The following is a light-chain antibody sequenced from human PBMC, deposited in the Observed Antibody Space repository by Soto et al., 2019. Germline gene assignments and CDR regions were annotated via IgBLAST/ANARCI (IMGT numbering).Light chain of an antibody. CDR3: QHYNSYSEA. CDR2: KAS. Sequence: DIQMTQSPSTLSGSVGDRVTITCRASQTISSWLAWYQQKPGKATKLLIYKASTLKSGVPSRFSGSGSGTESTLTISSLQPDDFATYYCQHYNSYSEAFGQGTKVDIK. J-gene: IGKJ1*01. CDR1: QTISSW. V-gene: IGKV1-5*03.